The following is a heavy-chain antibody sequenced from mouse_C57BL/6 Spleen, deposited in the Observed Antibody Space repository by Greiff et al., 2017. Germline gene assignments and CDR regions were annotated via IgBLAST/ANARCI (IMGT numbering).Heavy chain of an antibody. D-gene: IGHD2-5*01. V-gene: IGHV5-16*01. Sequence: EVKLVESEGGLVQPGSSMKLSCTASGFTFSDYYMAWVRQVPEKGLEWVANINYDGSSTYYLDSLKSRFIISRDNAKNILYLQMSSLKSEDTATYYCARAPLYYSNYGYYFDYWGQGTTLTVSS. CDR1: GFTFSDYY. CDR2: INYDGSST. J-gene: IGHJ2*01. CDR3: ARAPLYYSNYGYYFDY.